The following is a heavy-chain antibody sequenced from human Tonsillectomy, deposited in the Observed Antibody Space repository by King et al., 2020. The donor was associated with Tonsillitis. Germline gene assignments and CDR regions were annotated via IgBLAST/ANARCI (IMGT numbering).Heavy chain of an antibody. V-gene: IGHV1-46*01. D-gene: IGHD6-13*01. CDR3: ARDREYSSSWRSTGRLDY. J-gene: IGHJ4*02. Sequence: QLVQSGAEVKKPGASVKVSCKASGYTFTSYYMHWVRQAPGQGLEWMGIINPSGGSTSYAQKLQGRVTMTRDTSTSTVYMELSSLRSEDTAVYYCARDREYSSSWRSTGRLDYWGQGTLVTVSS. CDR2: INPSGGST. CDR1: GYTFTSYY.